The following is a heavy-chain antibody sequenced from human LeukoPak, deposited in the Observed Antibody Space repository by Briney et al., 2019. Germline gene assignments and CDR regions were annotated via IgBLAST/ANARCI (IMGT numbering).Heavy chain of an antibody. J-gene: IGHJ6*03. D-gene: IGHD2-15*01. CDR3: ARDVVAARPLYYMDV. CDR1: GYTFTGYY. CDR2: INPNSGGT. V-gene: IGHV1-2*02. Sequence: GASVKVSCKASGYTFTGYYMHWVRQAPGQGLEWMGWINPNSGGTNYAQKFQGRVTMTRDTSISTAYMELSRLRSDDTAVYYCARDVVAARPLYYMDVWGKGTTVTVSS.